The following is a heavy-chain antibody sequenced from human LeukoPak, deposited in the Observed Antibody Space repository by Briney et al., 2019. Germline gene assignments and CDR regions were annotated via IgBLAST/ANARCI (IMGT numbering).Heavy chain of an antibody. Sequence: GESLKISCKGSGYRFTSYWIGWVRQMPGKGLEWMGIIYPGDSDTRYSPSFQGQVTISADKSIRTAYLQWSSLKASDTAMYYCARRYCSSTFCHGAFDIWGQGTMVTVSS. J-gene: IGHJ3*02. D-gene: IGHD2-2*01. V-gene: IGHV5-51*01. CDR2: IYPGDSDT. CDR1: GYRFTSYW. CDR3: ARRYCSSTFCHGAFDI.